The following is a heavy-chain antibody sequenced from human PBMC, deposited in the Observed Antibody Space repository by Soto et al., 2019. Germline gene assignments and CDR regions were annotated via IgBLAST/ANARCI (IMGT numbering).Heavy chain of an antibody. J-gene: IGHJ6*02. CDR2: IIPIFGTA. V-gene: IGHV1-69*01. CDR3: ATGRLRGYSYGFYGMDV. Sequence: QVQLVQSGAEVKKPGSSVKVSCKASGGTFSSYAISWVRQAPGQGLEGMGGIIPIFGTANYAQKFQGRVTITADESTSTAYMELSSLRSEDTAVYYCATGRLRGYSYGFYGMDVWGQGTTVTVSS. D-gene: IGHD5-18*01. CDR1: GGTFSSYA.